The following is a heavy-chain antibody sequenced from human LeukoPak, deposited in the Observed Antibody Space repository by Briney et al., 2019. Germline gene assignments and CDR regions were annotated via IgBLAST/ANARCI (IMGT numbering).Heavy chain of an antibody. CDR2: IYYSGST. J-gene: IGHJ4*02. CDR1: GGSISSSSYY. D-gene: IGHD3-10*01. Sequence: PSETLSLTCTVSGGSISSSSYYWGWIRQPPGKGLEWIGSIYYSGSTYYNPSLKSRVTISVDTSKNQFSLKLSSVTAADTAVYYCARNMVRGVKAIDYWGQGTLVTVSS. CDR3: ARNMVRGVKAIDY. V-gene: IGHV4-39*07.